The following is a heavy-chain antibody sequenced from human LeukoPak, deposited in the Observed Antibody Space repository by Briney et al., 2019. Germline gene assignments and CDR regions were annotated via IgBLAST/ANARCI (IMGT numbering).Heavy chain of an antibody. CDR1: GGSFSGYY. J-gene: IGHJ1*01. Sequence: SETLSLTCAVYGGSFSGYYWSWICQPPGKGLEWIGEINHSGSTNYNPSLKSRVAILVDTSKNQFSLKLSSVTAADTAVYYCARGHSPVTTKVSYFQHWGQGTLVTVSS. CDR2: INHSGST. D-gene: IGHD4-17*01. V-gene: IGHV4-34*01. CDR3: ARGHSPVTTKVSYFQH.